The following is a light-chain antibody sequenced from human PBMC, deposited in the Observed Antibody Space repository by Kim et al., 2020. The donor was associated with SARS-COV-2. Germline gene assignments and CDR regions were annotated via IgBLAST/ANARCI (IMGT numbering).Light chain of an antibody. CDR1: QSVSSN. Sequence: EIVMTQSQAPLSVSPGERATLSCRASQSVSSNLAWYQQKPGQAPRLLIYGASTRATGIPARFSGSGSGTEFTLTISSLQSEDFAVYYCQQYNNWPLTFGGGTKVDIK. CDR3: QQYNNWPLT. CDR2: GAS. V-gene: IGKV3-15*01. J-gene: IGKJ4*01.